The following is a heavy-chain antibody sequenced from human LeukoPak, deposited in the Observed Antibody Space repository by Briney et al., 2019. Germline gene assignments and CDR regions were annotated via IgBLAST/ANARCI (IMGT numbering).Heavy chain of an antibody. D-gene: IGHD3-10*01. CDR3: AKTMVRGVMRQRDRYFDY. CDR2: IYYSGST. J-gene: IGHJ4*02. V-gene: IGHV4-59*12. Sequence: SETLSLTCTVSGGSISSYYWSWIRQPPGKGLEWIGYIYYSGSTNYNPSLKSRVTISVDTSKNQFSLKLSSVTAADTAAYYCAKTMVRGVMRQRDRYFDYWGQGTLVTVSS. CDR1: GGSISSYY.